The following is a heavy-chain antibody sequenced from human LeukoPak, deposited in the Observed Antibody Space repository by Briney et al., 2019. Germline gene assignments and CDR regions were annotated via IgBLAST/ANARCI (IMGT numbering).Heavy chain of an antibody. Sequence: SESLSLTCTVSRGSTSGSSCYWDWVRQAPGEGLGWSVNFYDSGNTRYNPSLKSRVTISGDTSKNQLSLKLTSVTAADTAVYYCARHTRPGYSGYENAFDIWGQGTMVTVSS. CDR1: RGSTSGSSCY. V-gene: IGHV4-39*01. CDR2: FYDSGNT. CDR3: ARHTRPGYSGYENAFDI. D-gene: IGHD5-12*01. J-gene: IGHJ3*02.